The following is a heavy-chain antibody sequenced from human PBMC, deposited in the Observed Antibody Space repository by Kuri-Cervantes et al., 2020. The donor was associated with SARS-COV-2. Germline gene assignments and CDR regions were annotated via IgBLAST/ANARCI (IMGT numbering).Heavy chain of an antibody. CDR3: AKDGWYGTPPFDY. Sequence: GESLKISCAASGFSKFTFTDAWMSWVRQAPGKGLEWVAFIRYDGSNKYYADSVKGRFTISRDNSKNTLYLQMNSLRAGDTAVYYCAKDGWYGTPPFDYWGQGTLVTVSS. V-gene: IGHV3-30*02. CDR2: IRYDGSNK. CDR1: GFSKFTFTDAW. J-gene: IGHJ4*02. D-gene: IGHD6-19*01.